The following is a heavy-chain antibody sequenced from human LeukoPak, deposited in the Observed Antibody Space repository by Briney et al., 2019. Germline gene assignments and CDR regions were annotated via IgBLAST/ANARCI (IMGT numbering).Heavy chain of an antibody. CDR1: GGSISGSY. D-gene: IGHD3-10*01. J-gene: IGHJ4*02. CDR3: ARGRITMVRGVIARFDY. V-gene: IGHV4-59*12. Sequence: SETLSLTCTVSGGSISGSYWSWIRQPPGKGQEWIAYMYNSGSTNYNPSLKSRVTISVDTSKNQFSLKLSSVTAADTAVYYCARGRITMVRGVIARFDYWGQGTLVTVSS. CDR2: MYNSGST.